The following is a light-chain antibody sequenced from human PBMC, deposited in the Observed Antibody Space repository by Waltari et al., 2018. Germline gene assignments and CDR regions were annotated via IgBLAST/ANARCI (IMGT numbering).Light chain of an antibody. CDR1: YSNVGANV. CDR3: ASWDDSLNGRWV. CDR2: RND. Sequence: QSVLTQPPSASGTPGQRVTIPCSGRYSNVGANVVIWYQHLPGPAPKLLIYRNDRRPSGVPDRFSASKSGTSASLAISGLRPEDEADYYCASWDDSLNGRWVFGGGTKLTVL. V-gene: IGLV1-44*01. J-gene: IGLJ2*01.